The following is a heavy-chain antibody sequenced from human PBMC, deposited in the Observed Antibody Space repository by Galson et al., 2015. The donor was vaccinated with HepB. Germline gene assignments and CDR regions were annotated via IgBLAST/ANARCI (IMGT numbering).Heavy chain of an antibody. J-gene: IGHJ4*02. CDR1: GFTFSDYW. CDR3: ARGSNDWYGIDY. D-gene: IGHD3-9*01. Sequence: SLRLSCAGSGFTFSDYWIHWVRQAPGKGLVWVSRVSRDETTTNYADSVEGRFTVSRDNAKNTLYLHMNSVIAEDTAVYYCARGSNDWYGIDYWGQGILVTISS. V-gene: IGHV3-74*01. CDR2: VSRDETTT.